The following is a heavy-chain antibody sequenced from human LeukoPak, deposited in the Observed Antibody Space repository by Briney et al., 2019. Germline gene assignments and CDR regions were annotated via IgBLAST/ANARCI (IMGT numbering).Heavy chain of an antibody. CDR3: AKDRELGESLFDY. CDR2: ISFHGTDT. D-gene: IGHD3-10*01. V-gene: IGHV3-30*04. J-gene: IGHJ4*02. Sequence: PGGSLRLSCAASGFTFISYAIHWVRQAPGKGLEWVAVISFHGTDTFYADSVKGRFTISRDNSKNTLYLQMNSLRAEDTAVYYCAKDRELGESLFDYWGQGTLVTVPS. CDR1: GFTFISYA.